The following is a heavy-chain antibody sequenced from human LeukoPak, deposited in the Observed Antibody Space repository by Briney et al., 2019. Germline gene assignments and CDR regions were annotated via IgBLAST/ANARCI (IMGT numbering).Heavy chain of an antibody. CDR2: MNPNSGNT. D-gene: IGHD2-15*01. CDR3: ARLRGVRAATPFPH. V-gene: IGHV1-8*01. CDR1: GYTFTSYD. Sequence: ASVKVTCKASGYTFTSYDINWVRQATGQGLEWMGWMNPNSGNTDYAQKIQGRVTMTRNTSISTAYMQLSSLRSEDTAVYYCARLRGVRAATPFPHWGQGTLVTVSS. J-gene: IGHJ1*01.